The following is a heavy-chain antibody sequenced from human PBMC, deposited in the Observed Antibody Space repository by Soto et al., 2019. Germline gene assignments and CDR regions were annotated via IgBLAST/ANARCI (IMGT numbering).Heavy chain of an antibody. D-gene: IGHD3-9*01. CDR3: AREPIAIAPYGRDA. CDR1: GYRLNGDS. Sequence: SVKASWKSCGYRLNGDSIYCARPAPGQGLEWMGGIIPIFGTANYAQKFQGRVTITADESTSTAYMELSSLRSEDTAVYYCAREPIAIAPYGRDAWGQGTTGNFAS. V-gene: IGHV1-69*01. J-gene: IGHJ6*02. CDR2: IIPIFGTA.